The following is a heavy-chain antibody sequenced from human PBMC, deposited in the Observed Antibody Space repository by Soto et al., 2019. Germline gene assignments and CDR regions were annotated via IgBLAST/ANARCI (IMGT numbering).Heavy chain of an antibody. CDR1: GASIANGAFS. CDR2: NFYAGDT. CDR3: SRISGPWYFDL. V-gene: IGHV4-30-2*01. J-gene: IGHJ2*01. Sequence: PSETLSLTCTVSGASIANGAFSWSWIRLQSGKGPEWIGSNFYAGDTYYNPPLKRRVTMSLDTSRNQFSLSLNFVTAADTAVYYCSRISGPWYFDLWGRGTLVTVSS.